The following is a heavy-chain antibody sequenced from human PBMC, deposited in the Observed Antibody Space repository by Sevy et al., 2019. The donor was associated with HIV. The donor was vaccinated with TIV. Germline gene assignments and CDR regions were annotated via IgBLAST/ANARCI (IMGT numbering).Heavy chain of an antibody. D-gene: IGHD1-26*01. CDR1: GFTLSNYW. CDR3: ARDLFSGSYYENY. V-gene: IGHV3-7*01. CDR2: IIQDGSDK. Sequence: GGSLRLSCAASGFTLSNYWMSWVRQAPGKGLEWVANIIQDGSDKYYVDSVKGRFTISRDNAKNSLHLQMNSLRVEDTAVYYCARDLFSGSYYENYWGQGTLVTVSS. J-gene: IGHJ4*02.